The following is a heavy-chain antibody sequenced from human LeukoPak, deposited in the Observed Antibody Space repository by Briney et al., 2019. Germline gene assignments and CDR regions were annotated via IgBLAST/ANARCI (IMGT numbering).Heavy chain of an antibody. CDR2: FDTEDGET. CDR1: GYTLTELS. D-gene: IGHD2-2*01. J-gene: IGHJ1*01. CDR3: AAVTMGAEYFQH. V-gene: IGHV1-24*01. Sequence: ASVKVSSMVSGYTLTELSMHGVRQAPGKGREWMGRFDTEDGETIYAQQFQGRVTMTEDTSTDTAYMELSSLRSEDTAVYYCAAVTMGAEYFQHWGQGTLVTVSS.